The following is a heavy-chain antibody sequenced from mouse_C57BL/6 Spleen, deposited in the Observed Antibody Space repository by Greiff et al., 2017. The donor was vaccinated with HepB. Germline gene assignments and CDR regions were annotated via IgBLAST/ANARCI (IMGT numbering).Heavy chain of an antibody. D-gene: IGHD1-1*01. CDR2: INPNNGGT. CDR1: GYTFTDYY. Sequence: VQLQQSGPELVKPGASVKISCKASGYTFTDYYMNWVKQSHGKSLEWIGDINPNNGGTSYNQKFKGKATLTVDKSSSTAYMELRSLTSEDSAVYYCARARVYYGSSYGWYFDVWGTGTTVTVSS. CDR3: ARARVYYGSSYGWYFDV. J-gene: IGHJ1*03. V-gene: IGHV1-26*01.